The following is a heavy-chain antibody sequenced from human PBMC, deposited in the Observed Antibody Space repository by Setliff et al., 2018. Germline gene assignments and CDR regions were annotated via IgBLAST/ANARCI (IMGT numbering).Heavy chain of an antibody. J-gene: IGHJ4*02. CDR1: GGTFSSYA. CDR2: MDPKNGDT. Sequence: ASVKVSCKASGGTFSSYAISWVRQAPGQGLEWMGWMDPKNGDTTYAQKFQGRVTMTWDTSITTAYMDLGRLMSHDTAVYFGARVSEQFLAFDYWGQGTLVTVSS. D-gene: IGHD4-4*01. CDR3: ARVSEQFLAFDY. V-gene: IGHV1-2*02.